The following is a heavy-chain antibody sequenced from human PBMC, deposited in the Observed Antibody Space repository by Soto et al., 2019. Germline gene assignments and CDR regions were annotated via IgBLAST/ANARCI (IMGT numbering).Heavy chain of an antibody. V-gene: IGHV4-59*01. CDR2: IYYSGST. D-gene: IGHD4-17*01. CDR1: GTFISCYY. Sequence: TLSLTCTVSGTFISCYYCRWIRAPPGKGLEWIGYIYYSGSTNYNPSLKGRVTITADTSKNQFSLKLSTVSAADTAVYYCARVSGDDYGDYVADYWGQGTLVTVSS. J-gene: IGHJ4*02. CDR3: ARVSGDDYGDYVADY.